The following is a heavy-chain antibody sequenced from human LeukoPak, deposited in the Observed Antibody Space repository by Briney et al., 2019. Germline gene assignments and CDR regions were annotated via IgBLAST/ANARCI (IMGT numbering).Heavy chain of an antibody. D-gene: IGHD3-9*01. CDR3: ARVGDILTGYPYYFDY. CDR2: IIPIFGTA. V-gene: IGHV1-69*06. Sequence: GSSVKVSCKASGGTFSSYAIRWVRQAPGQGLEWMGGIIPIFGTANYAQKFQGRVTITADKSTSTAYMELGSLRSDDTAVYHCARVGDILTGYPYYFDYWGQGTLVTVSS. J-gene: IGHJ4*02. CDR1: GGTFSSYA.